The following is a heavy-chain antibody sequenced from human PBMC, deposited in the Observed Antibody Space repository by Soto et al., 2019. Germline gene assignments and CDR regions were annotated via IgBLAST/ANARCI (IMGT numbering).Heavy chain of an antibody. CDR3: ARALDGSGSYYKKGAFDI. D-gene: IGHD3-10*01. J-gene: IGHJ3*02. CDR1: GFTVSSNY. V-gene: IGHV3-7*03. Sequence: GGSLRLSCAASGFTVSSNYMSWVRQAPGKGLEWVANIKQDGSEKYYVDSVKGRFTIPRDNAKNSLYLQMNSLRAEDTAVYYWARALDGSGSYYKKGAFDIWGQGTMVTVSS. CDR2: IKQDGSEK.